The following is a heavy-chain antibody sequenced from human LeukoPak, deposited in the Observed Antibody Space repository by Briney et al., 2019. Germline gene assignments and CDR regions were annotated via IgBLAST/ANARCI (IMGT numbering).Heavy chain of an antibody. D-gene: IGHD4-17*01. CDR3: ARSPGYGDYGHHDY. J-gene: IGHJ4*02. V-gene: IGHV3-48*03. CDR1: AFTFSDYE. CDR2: ISSSGSTI. Sequence: PGGSRRLSCAASAFTFSDYEMNWVRQAPGKGLEWVSYISSSGSTIYYADSVKGRFTISRDNAKNSLYLQMNSLRAEDTAVYYCARSPGYGDYGHHDYWGQGTLVTVSS.